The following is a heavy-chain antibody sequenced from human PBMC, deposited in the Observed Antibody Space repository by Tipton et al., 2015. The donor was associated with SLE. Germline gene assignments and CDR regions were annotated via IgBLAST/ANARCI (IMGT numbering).Heavy chain of an antibody. CDR3: AKYFYDATGYQSVDS. V-gene: IGHV4-59*11. D-gene: IGHD3-22*01. J-gene: IGHJ4*02. CDR2: VFYSGSSDFYRA. Sequence: LRLSCTVSGVSISDHYWSWIRQPPGKGLECLGYVFYSGSSDFYRAHYSPSLMSRAIISVDSSKNQFSLRLTSVTAADTAVYYCAKYFYDATGYQSVDSWGQGALVTVSS. CDR1: GVSISDHY.